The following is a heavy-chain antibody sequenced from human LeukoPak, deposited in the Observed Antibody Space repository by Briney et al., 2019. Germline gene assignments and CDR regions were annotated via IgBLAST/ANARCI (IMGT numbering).Heavy chain of an antibody. CDR3: ARAGLYSGSGLDY. CDR2: INAGNGNT. Sequence: SVKVSCKASGYTFTSYAMHWVRQAPGQRLEWMGWINAGNGNTKYSQKFQGRVTITRDTSASTAYMELSSLRAEDTAVYYCARAGLYSGSGLDYWGQGTLVTVSS. V-gene: IGHV1-3*01. CDR1: GYTFTSYA. J-gene: IGHJ4*02. D-gene: IGHD5-12*01.